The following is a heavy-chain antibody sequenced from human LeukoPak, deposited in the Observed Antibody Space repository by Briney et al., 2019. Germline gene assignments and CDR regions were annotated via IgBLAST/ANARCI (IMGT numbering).Heavy chain of an antibody. CDR3: ARGGYSSSWYPADFDY. Sequence: GGSLTLSCAASGFTFSSYGMHWVRQAPGKGLEWVAFIRYDGSNKYYADSVKGRFTISRDNSKNTLYLQMNSLRAEDTAVYYCARGGYSSSWYPADFDYWGQGTLVTVSS. V-gene: IGHV3-30*02. CDR1: GFTFSSYG. J-gene: IGHJ4*02. D-gene: IGHD6-13*01. CDR2: IRYDGSNK.